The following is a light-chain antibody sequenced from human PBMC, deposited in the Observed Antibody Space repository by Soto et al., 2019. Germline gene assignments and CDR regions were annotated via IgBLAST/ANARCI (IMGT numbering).Light chain of an antibody. CDR1: QSISSW. Sequence: DIQMTQSPSTLSASVGDRVTITCRASQSISSWLAWYQQKPVKAPKLLIYDASSLESGVPSRFSGSGSGTEFTLTISSLQPDDFATYYCQQYNSYSKTFDQGTKVEIK. CDR3: QQYNSYSKT. V-gene: IGKV1-5*01. CDR2: DAS. J-gene: IGKJ1*01.